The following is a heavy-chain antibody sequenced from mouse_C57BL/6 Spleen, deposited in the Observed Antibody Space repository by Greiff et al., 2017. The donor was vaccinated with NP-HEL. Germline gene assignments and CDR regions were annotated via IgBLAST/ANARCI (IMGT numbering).Heavy chain of an antibody. Sequence: QVQLQQPGAELVRPGTSVKLSCKASGYTFTSYWMHWVKQRPGQGLEWIGVIDPSDSYTNYNQKFKGKATLTVDTSSSTAYMQLSSLTSEDSAVYYCARWGQLGRGAMDYWGQGTSVTVSS. V-gene: IGHV1-59*01. CDR1: GYTFTSYW. J-gene: IGHJ4*01. CDR2: IDPSDSYT. D-gene: IGHD4-1*02. CDR3: ARWGQLGRGAMDY.